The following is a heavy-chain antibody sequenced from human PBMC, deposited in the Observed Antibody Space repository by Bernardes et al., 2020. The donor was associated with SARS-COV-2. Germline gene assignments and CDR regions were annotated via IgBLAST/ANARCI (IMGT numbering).Heavy chain of an antibody. J-gene: IGHJ6*02. CDR3: ARDDFYSNHYYYYYGMDV. CDR2: ISYDGSNK. CDR1: GFTFSSYA. Sequence: GGSLRLSCAASGFTFSSYAMHWVRQAPGKGLEWVAVISYDGSNKYYADSVKGRFTISRDNSKNTLYLQMNSLRAEDTAVYYCARDDFYSNHYYYYYGMDVWGQGTTVTVSS. V-gene: IGHV3-30-3*01. D-gene: IGHD4-4*01.